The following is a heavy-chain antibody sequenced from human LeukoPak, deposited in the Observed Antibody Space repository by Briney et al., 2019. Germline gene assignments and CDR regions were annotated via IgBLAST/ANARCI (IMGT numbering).Heavy chain of an antibody. CDR3: ARLRDSGSYWNYYYGMDV. V-gene: IGHV4-59*01. CDR2: IYYSGST. Sequence: SETLSLTCAVYGGSFSGYYWSWIRQPPGKGLEWIGYIYYSGSTNYNPSLKSRVTISVDTSKNQFSLKLSSVTAADTAVYYCARLRDSGSYWNYYYGMDVWGQGTTVTVSS. CDR1: GGSFSGYY. J-gene: IGHJ6*02. D-gene: IGHD1-26*01.